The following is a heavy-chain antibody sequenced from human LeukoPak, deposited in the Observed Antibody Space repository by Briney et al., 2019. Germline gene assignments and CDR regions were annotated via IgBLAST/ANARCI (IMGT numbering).Heavy chain of an antibody. J-gene: IGHJ4*02. CDR3: ARGAMATGY. V-gene: IGHV4-34*01. D-gene: IGHD5-18*01. CDR1: GGSFSGYY. Sequence: SSETLSLTCAVYGGSFSGYYWSWIRQPPGKGLEWIGEINHSGSTNYNPSLKSRVTISVDTSKNQFSLKLSSVTAADTAVYYCARGAMATGYWGQGTLVTVSS. CDR2: INHSGST.